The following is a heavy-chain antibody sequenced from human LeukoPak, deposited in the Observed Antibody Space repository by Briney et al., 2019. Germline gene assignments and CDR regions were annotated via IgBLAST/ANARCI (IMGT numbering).Heavy chain of an antibody. V-gene: IGHV3-48*03. CDR3: ARLRWPNDAFDI. CDR1: GFTFSSYE. D-gene: IGHD4-23*01. Sequence: PGGSLRLSCAASGFTFSSYEMNWVRQAPGKGLEWVSYISSSGSTIYYADSVKGRFTISRDNAKNSLYLQMNSLRAEDTALYYCARLRWPNDAFDIWGQGTMVTVSS. J-gene: IGHJ3*02. CDR2: ISSSGSTI.